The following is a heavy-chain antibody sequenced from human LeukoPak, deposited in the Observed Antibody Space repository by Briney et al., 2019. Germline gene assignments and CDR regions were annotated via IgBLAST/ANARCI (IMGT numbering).Heavy chain of an antibody. V-gene: IGHV3-43*01. D-gene: IGHD6-13*01. CDR2: ISWDGGST. J-gene: IGHJ4*02. CDR3: AKDIGSSWTFDY. CDR1: GFTFDDYT. Sequence: GGSLRLSCAASGFTFDDYTMHWVRQAPGKGLEWVSLISWDGGSTYYADSVKGRFTISRDNSKNSLYLQMNSLRTEDTALYYCAKDIGSSWTFDYWGQGTLVTVSS.